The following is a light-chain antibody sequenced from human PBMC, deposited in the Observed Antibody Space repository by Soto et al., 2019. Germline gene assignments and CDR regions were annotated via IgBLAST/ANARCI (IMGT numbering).Light chain of an antibody. Sequence: QSVLTQPASVSGSPGQSITISCTGTSSDVGSYNLVSWYQQHPGKAPKLMIYEVSKRPSGVSNRFSGSKSGNTASLTISGLQAEDEADYYCCSYAGSSTPLICGTGTKVTAL. J-gene: IGLJ1*01. CDR3: CSYAGSSTPLI. CDR2: EVS. CDR1: SSDVGSYNL. V-gene: IGLV2-23*02.